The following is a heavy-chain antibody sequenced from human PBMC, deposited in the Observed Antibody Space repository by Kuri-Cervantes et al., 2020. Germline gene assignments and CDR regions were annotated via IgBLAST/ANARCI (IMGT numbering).Heavy chain of an antibody. Sequence: GGSLRLSCAASGFTFDDYGMSWVRQAPGKGLEWVSGITWNGGTTGYADSVKGRFTISRDNAKNSLYLQMNSLRAEDTAVYYCARALYGSGSQFDYWGQGTLVTVSS. J-gene: IGHJ4*02. CDR1: GFTFDDYG. V-gene: IGHV3-20*04. D-gene: IGHD3-10*01. CDR2: ITWNGGTT. CDR3: ARALYGSGSQFDY.